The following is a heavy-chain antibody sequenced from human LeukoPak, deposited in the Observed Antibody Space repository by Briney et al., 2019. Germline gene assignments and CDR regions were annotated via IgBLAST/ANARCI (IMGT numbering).Heavy chain of an antibody. CDR3: ARETAMVPYY. J-gene: IGHJ4*02. D-gene: IGHD5-18*01. Sequence: PGRSLRLSCAVSGYSFSSHGMHWVRQAPGKGLEWVAVIWYDGSNKYYADSVKGRFTISRDNSKNTLYLQMDILRAEDTAVYYCARETAMVPYYWGQGTLVTVSS. CDR2: IWYDGSNK. CDR1: GYSFSSHG. V-gene: IGHV3-33*01.